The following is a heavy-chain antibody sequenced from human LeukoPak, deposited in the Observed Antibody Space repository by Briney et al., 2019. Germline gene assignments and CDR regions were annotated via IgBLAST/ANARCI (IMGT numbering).Heavy chain of an antibody. V-gene: IGHV4-59*01. CDR3: ARAGGGGMGYFDY. CDR1: GGSISNYY. J-gene: IGHJ4*02. CDR2: IYYSGST. Sequence: SETLSLTCTVSGGSISNYYWSWIRQPPGKGLEWIGYIYYSGSTNYNPSLKSRVHISVDTSKNPFSLKLSSVTAADMAVYYCARAGGGGMGYFDYWGQGNLVTVSS. D-gene: IGHD3-16*01.